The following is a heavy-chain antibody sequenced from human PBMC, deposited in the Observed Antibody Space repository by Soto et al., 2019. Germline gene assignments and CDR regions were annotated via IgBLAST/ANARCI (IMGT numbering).Heavy chain of an antibody. CDR3: ARTNSSGFYFDY. CDR2: IWYDGSNK. CDR1: GFTFSSYG. Sequence: GGSLRLSCAASGFTFSSYGMHWVRQAPGKGLEWVAVIWYDGSNKYYADSVKGRFTISRDNSKNTLYLQMNSLRAEDTAVYYFARTNSSGFYFDYWGQGTLVTVSS. D-gene: IGHD6-19*01. J-gene: IGHJ4*02. V-gene: IGHV3-33*08.